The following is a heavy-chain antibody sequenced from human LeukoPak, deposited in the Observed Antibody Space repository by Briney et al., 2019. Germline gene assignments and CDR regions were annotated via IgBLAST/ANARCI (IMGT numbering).Heavy chain of an antibody. CDR2: ISGSGGST. Sequence: GGSLRLSCAASGFTFSSYATSWVRQAPGKGLEWVSAISGSGGSTYYADSVKGRFTISRDNSKNTLYLQMNSLRAEDTAVYYCAKVRLAQDHGYSSSWGFFDIWGQGTMVTVSS. V-gene: IGHV3-23*01. CDR3: AKVRLAQDHGYSSSWGFFDI. CDR1: GFTFSSYA. D-gene: IGHD6-13*01. J-gene: IGHJ3*02.